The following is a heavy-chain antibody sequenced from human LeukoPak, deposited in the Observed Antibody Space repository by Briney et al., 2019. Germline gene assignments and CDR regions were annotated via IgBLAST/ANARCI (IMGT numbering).Heavy chain of an antibody. CDR1: GYSISSGYY. V-gene: IGHV4-38-2*01. CDR2: IYHSGST. Sequence: SETLSLTCAVSGYSISSGYYWGWIRQLPGKGLEWIGSIYHSGSTYYNPSLKSRVTISVDTSKNQFSLKLSSVTAADTAVYYCAGLIPYDFWSGYYRGWFDPWGQGTLVTVSS. CDR3: AGLIPYDFWSGYYRGWFDP. J-gene: IGHJ5*02. D-gene: IGHD3-3*01.